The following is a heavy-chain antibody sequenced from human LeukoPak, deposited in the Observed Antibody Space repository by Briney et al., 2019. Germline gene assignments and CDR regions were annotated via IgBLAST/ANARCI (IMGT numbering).Heavy chain of an antibody. CDR2: INSNGSST. V-gene: IGHV3-74*03. J-gene: IGHJ4*02. Sequence: GGSLRLSCAASGFTFSSYWMHWVRQAPGKGLVWVSRINSNGSSTKYADSVKGRFTISRDNAKNTLYVQMNNLRAEDTAVYYCARVDPKAPGDYSWGRGTLVSVSS. D-gene: IGHD2-2*03. CDR3: ARVDPKAPGDYS. CDR1: GFTFSSYW.